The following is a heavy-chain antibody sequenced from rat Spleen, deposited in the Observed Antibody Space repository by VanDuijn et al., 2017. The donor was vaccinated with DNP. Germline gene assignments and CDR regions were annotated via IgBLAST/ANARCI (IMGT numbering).Heavy chain of an antibody. CDR3: ARHRTIMPYYYAMDA. V-gene: IGHV5-25*01. D-gene: IGHD1-12*01. CDR1: GFTFSDYY. CDR2: ISTGGGST. J-gene: IGHJ4*01. Sequence: EVQLVESGGGLVQPGRSLKLSCAASGFTFSDYYMAWVRQAPTKGLEWVAYISTGGGSTYYRDSVKGRFTIARADAKSTLYLQMDSLRSEDTATYYCARHRTIMPYYYAMDAWGQGASVTVSS.